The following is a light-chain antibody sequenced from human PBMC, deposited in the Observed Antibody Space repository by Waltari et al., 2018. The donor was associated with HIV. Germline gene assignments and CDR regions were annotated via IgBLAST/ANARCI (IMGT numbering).Light chain of an antibody. V-gene: IGLV3-21*03. CDR1: FRGTKS. CDR2: ENS. Sequence: SSGLTQPPSVSVAPGMTARITCGGDFRGTKSVHWYQHKPGQAPVLVMFENSDRPSGIADRVSGSTAGSTAILSINRVEAGDEADYYCQVWDGESFHPGVFGGGTRLTVL. CDR3: QVWDGESFHPGV. J-gene: IGLJ3*02.